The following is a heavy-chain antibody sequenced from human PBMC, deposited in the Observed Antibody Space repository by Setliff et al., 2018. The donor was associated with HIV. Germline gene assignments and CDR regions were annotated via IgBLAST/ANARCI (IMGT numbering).Heavy chain of an antibody. CDR1: GYTFTSHT. Sequence: ASVKVSCKASGYTFTSHTIHWVRQAPGQGLEWMGWINTANGNTKYSQKFQDRVTITRDTSASTGYMEVNSLRPEDTAVYYCARDGGDFWSGYYRYYYYYYMDVWGKGTTVTVSS. CDR3: ARDGGDFWSGYYRYYYYYYMDV. J-gene: IGHJ6*03. D-gene: IGHD3-3*01. CDR2: INTANGNT. V-gene: IGHV1-3*04.